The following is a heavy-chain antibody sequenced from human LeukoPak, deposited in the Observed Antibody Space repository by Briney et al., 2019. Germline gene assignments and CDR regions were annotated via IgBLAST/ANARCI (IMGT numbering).Heavy chain of an antibody. CDR3: ARGVGYADRRYYYYMDV. V-gene: IGHV1-8*01. CDR2: MNPNSGNT. D-gene: IGHD2-2*01. CDR1: GYTFTSYD. Sequence: ASVKVSCKASGYTFTSYDINWVRQATGQGLEWMGWMNPNSGNTGYAQKFQGRVTMTRNTSISTAYMELSSLRSEDTAVYYCARGVGYADRRYYYYMDVWGKGTTVTISS. J-gene: IGHJ6*03.